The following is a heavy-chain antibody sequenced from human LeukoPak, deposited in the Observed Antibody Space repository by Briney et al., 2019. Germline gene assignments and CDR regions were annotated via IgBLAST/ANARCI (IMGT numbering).Heavy chain of an antibody. CDR3: ATPVPHDTSGYYYRFDY. CDR1: GHTLSDLS. D-gene: IGHD3-22*01. Sequence: AAVKVSCKVSGHTLSDLSMHWVRQAPGKGLEWMGGFNPEDAETIYAQKFQGRVTMTEDTSTDTVYMELNSLISDDTAVYYCATPVPHDTSGYYYRFDYWGQGTLVTVSS. J-gene: IGHJ4*02. V-gene: IGHV1-24*01. CDR2: FNPEDAET.